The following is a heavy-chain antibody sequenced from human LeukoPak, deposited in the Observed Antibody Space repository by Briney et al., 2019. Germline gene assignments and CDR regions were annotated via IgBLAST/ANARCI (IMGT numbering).Heavy chain of an antibody. J-gene: IGHJ4*02. CDR1: GFTFSSYA. CDR3: ARGSHPKWFGELSAYFDY. V-gene: IGHV3-30*04. D-gene: IGHD3-10*01. CDR2: ISYDGSNK. Sequence: GRSLRLSCAASGFTFSSYAMHWVRQAPGKGLEWVAVISYDGSNKYYADSVKGRFTISRDNSKNTLYLQMNSLRAEDTAVYYCARGSHPKWFGELSAYFDYWGQGTLVTVSS.